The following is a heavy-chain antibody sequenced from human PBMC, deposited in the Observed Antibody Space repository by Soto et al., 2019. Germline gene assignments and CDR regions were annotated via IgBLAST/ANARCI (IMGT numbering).Heavy chain of an antibody. CDR2: VSFRGTT. V-gene: IGHV4-59*01. CDR1: GDSISSYY. Sequence: PSETLSLTCTVSGDSISSYYWNWIRQSPGKELEWIGYVSFRGTTSYNPSLESRVTISVDTSKNQFSLKLSSVTAADTAVYFCARSREMYYYGNSAYYAHWGQGTLVTVS. CDR3: ARSREMYYYGNSAYYAH. J-gene: IGHJ4*02. D-gene: IGHD3-22*01.